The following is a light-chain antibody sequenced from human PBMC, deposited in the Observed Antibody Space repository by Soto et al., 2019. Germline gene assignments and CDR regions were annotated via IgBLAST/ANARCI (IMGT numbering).Light chain of an antibody. CDR2: GAS. CDR1: QSVSSN. CDR3: QQYNNWPPWT. J-gene: IGKJ1*01. Sequence: EIVMTQSPATLSVSPGERATLSSRAMQSVSSNLACYQQKPGQAPRLLIYGASTRATGIPARFSGSGSGTEFTLTISSLQSEDFAVYYCQQYNNWPPWTFGQGTKVEIK. V-gene: IGKV3-15*01.